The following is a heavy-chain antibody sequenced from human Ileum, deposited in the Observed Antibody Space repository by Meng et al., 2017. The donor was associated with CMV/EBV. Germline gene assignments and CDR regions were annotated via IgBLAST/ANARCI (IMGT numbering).Heavy chain of an antibody. CDR1: GGSISSGDYY. Sequence: SETLSLTCTVSGGSISSGDYYWSWIRQPPGKGLEWTGYIYYCGSTYYNPSLKSRVTISVDTSKNQFSLKLSSVTAADTAVYYCARVSSSWYGNYYYYGMDVWGQGTTVTVSS. D-gene: IGHD6-13*01. CDR3: ARVSSSWYGNYYYYGMDV. CDR2: IYYCGST. J-gene: IGHJ6*02. V-gene: IGHV4-30-4*08.